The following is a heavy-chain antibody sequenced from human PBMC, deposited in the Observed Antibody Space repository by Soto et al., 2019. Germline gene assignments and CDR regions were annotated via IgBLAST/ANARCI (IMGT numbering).Heavy chain of an antibody. V-gene: IGHV5-51*01. CDR1: GYSFTSYW. J-gene: IGHJ4*02. Sequence: GESLKISCKGSGYSFTSYWIGWVRQMPGKGLEWVGIIDPGDSGTMYSPSSRARITISADKSINTAYLEWGRLKASDTAMYYCARHDSNGDFDFCGQGTQVTVSP. CDR2: IDPGDSGT. D-gene: IGHD2-8*01. CDR3: ARHDSNGDFDF.